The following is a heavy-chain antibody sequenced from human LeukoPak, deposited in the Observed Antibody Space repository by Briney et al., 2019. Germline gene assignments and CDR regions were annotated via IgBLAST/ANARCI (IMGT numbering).Heavy chain of an antibody. CDR1: GGSISSGGYY. V-gene: IGHV4-30-2*01. CDR3: ARDGGYYDSSGYHDY. J-gene: IGHJ4*02. D-gene: IGHD3-22*01. CDR2: IYHSGST. Sequence: SQTLSLTCTVSGGSISSGGYYWSWIRQPPGKGLEWIGYIYHSGSTYYNPSLKSRVTISVDRSKNQFSLKLSSVTAADTAVYYCARDGGYYDSSGYHDYWGQGTLVTVSS.